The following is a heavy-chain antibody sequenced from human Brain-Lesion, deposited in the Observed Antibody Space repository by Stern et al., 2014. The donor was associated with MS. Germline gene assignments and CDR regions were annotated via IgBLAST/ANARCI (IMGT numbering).Heavy chain of an antibody. Sequence: VQLVESGPGLVKPSQTLSLTCTVSGGSISSGSDYWSWIRQPVGKGREWIGRIHPSGSAFYPPSLKSRVTISTDTSMNQFSLELNSATAADTAIYYCASGYRIFDYWGQGILVTVSS. CDR3: ASGYRIFDY. CDR1: GGSISSGSDY. D-gene: IGHD5-18*01. CDR2: IHPSGSA. J-gene: IGHJ4*02. V-gene: IGHV4-61*02.